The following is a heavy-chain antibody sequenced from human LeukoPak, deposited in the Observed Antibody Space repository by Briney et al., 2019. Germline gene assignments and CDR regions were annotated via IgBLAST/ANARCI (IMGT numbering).Heavy chain of an antibody. Sequence: GASVKVSCKASGYTFTGYYMHWVRQAPGQGLEWMGRINPTTGVANYAQKFQGRITVTRDTSINTAYMELSSLTSDDTAVYYCARLDRNYYYLDVWGQGTTVTLSS. CDR3: ARLDRNYYYLDV. J-gene: IGHJ6*03. D-gene: IGHD1-1*01. V-gene: IGHV1-2*06. CDR2: INPTTGVA. CDR1: GYTFTGYY.